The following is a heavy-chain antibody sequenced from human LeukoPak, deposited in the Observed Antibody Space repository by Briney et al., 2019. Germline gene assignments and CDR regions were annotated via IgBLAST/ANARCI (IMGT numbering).Heavy chain of an antibody. CDR2: ISGSGGST. CDR1: GFTFSNYD. D-gene: IGHD6-6*01. CDR3: AKGTYSSSPRDY. J-gene: IGHJ4*02. Sequence: GRSLRLSCAASGFTFSNYDMHWVRQAPGKGLEWVSAISGSGGSTYYAGSVKGRFTISRDNSKNTLFLQMNSLRAEDTAVYYCAKGTYSSSPRDYWGQGTLVTVSS. V-gene: IGHV3-23*01.